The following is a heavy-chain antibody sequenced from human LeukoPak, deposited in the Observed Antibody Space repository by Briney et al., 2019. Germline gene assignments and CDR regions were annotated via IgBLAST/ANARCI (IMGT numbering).Heavy chain of an antibody. Sequence: GGSLRLSCAASGFTFSSYAMHWVRQAPGKGQEWVAVISYDGSNKYYADSVKGRFTISRDNSKNTLYLQMNSLRAEDTAVYYCARGSRNVMDYWGQGTLVTVSS. CDR2: ISYDGSNK. CDR1: GFTFSSYA. V-gene: IGHV3-30*04. J-gene: IGHJ4*02. D-gene: IGHD1-1*01. CDR3: ARGSRNVMDY.